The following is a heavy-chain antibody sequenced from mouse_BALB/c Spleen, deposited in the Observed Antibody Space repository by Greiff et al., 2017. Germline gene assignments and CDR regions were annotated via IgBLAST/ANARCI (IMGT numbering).Heavy chain of an antibody. CDR1: GFTFSSYT. CDR3: ARYGDYAMDY. CDR2: ISSGGGNT. J-gene: IGHJ4*01. Sequence: EVQLQESGGGLVKPGGSLKLSCAASGFTFSSYTMSWVRQTPEKRLEWVATISSGGGNTYYPDSVKGRFTISRDNAKNNLYLQMSSLRSEDTALYYCARYGDYAMDYWGQGTSVTVSS. V-gene: IGHV5-9*03.